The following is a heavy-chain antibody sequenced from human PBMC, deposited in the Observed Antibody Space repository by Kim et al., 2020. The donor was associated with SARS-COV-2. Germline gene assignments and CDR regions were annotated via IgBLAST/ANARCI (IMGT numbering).Heavy chain of an antibody. CDR2: ISWNSGSI. J-gene: IGHJ4*02. D-gene: IGHD1-26*01. CDR3: AKDRFGWELRFYYFDY. CDR1: GFTFGDYA. V-gene: IGHV3-9*01. Sequence: GGSLRLSCAASGFTFGDYAMHWVRQAPGKGLEWVSGISWNSGSIGYADSVKGRFTISRDNAKNSLYLQMNSLRAEDTALYYCAKDRFGWELRFYYFDYWGQGTLVTVSS.